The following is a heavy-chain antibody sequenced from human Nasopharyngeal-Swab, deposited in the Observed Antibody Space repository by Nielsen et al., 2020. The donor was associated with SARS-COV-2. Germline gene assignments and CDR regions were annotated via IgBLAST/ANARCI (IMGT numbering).Heavy chain of an antibody. J-gene: IGHJ5*02. D-gene: IGHD3-10*01. Sequence: SETLSLTCTVSGGSIITYYWSWVRQPPGKGLEWIGYIYYSGSTNYNPSLKSRVTISVDTSKNQFSLKLSSVTAADTAVYYCAREVRRITMVRGVKADGFDPWGQGTLVTVSS. CDR1: GGSIITYY. CDR2: IYYSGST. V-gene: IGHV4-59*13. CDR3: AREVRRITMVRGVKADGFDP.